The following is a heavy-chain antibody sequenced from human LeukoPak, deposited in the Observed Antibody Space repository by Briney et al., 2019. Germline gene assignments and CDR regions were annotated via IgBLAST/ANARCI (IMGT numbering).Heavy chain of an antibody. V-gene: IGHV1-18*01. D-gene: IGHD3-10*01. Sequence: GASVKVSCKASGDTFTSYGISWVRQAPGQGLEWMGWISAYNGNTNYAQKLQGRVTMTTDTSTSTAYMELRSLRPDDTAVYYCARELGITMVRGVFDYWGQGTLVTVSS. CDR1: GDTFTSYG. CDR3: ARELGITMVRGVFDY. J-gene: IGHJ4*02. CDR2: ISAYNGNT.